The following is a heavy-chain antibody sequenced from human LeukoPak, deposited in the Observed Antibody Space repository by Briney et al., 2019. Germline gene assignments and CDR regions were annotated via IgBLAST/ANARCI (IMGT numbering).Heavy chain of an antibody. V-gene: IGHV7-4-1*02. Sequence: GASVKVSCKASGYTFTNYAMNWVRQAPGQGLEWMGWINTNTGNPTYAQGFTGRFVFSLDTSVSTAYLQISSLKAEDTAVYYCAREMGIAVADMGDAFDIWGQGTMVTVSS. CDR2: INTNTGNP. D-gene: IGHD6-19*01. CDR3: AREMGIAVADMGDAFDI. J-gene: IGHJ3*02. CDR1: GYTFTNYA.